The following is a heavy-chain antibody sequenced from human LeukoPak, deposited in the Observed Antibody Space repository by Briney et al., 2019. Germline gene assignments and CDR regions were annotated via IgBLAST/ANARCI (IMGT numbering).Heavy chain of an antibody. CDR2: IYYSGST. V-gene: IGHV4-39*07. Sequence: SETLSLTCTVSGGSISSSSYYWGWIRQPPGKGLVWIGSIYYSGSTYYNPSLKSRVTTSVDTSKNQFSLKLSSVTAADTAVYYCARVLVYYYYMDVWGKGTTVTVSS. CDR1: GGSISSSSYY. CDR3: ARVLVYYYYMDV. J-gene: IGHJ6*03. D-gene: IGHD2-2*01.